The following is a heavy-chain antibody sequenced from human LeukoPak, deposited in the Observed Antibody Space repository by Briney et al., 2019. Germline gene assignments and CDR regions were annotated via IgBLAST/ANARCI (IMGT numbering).Heavy chain of an antibody. D-gene: IGHD6-13*01. CDR2: ISWNSGSI. V-gene: IGHV3-9*01. CDR1: GFTFDDYA. J-gene: IGHJ4*02. CDR3: AKAGYSSSWTLGTFDY. Sequence: PGRSLRPSCAASGFTFDDYAMHWVRQAPGKGLEWVSGISWNSGSIGYADSVKGRFTISRDNAKNSLYLQMNSLRAEDTALYYCAKAGYSSSWTLGTFDYWGQGTLVTVSS.